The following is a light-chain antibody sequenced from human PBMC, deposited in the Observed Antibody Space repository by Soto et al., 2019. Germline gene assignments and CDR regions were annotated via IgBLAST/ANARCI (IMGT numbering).Light chain of an antibody. Sequence: LTKAASVSGSRGHSITISCSGTSSDVGAYNYVSWYQQYPGKAPKLMIYGVTNRPSGVSNRFSGSKTGNTASLTISGLQAEDEADYYCFSHRGGDSHVFGTGTKVTVL. V-gene: IGLV2-14*01. CDR2: GVT. CDR1: SSDVGAYNY. CDR3: FSHRGGDSHV. J-gene: IGLJ1*01.